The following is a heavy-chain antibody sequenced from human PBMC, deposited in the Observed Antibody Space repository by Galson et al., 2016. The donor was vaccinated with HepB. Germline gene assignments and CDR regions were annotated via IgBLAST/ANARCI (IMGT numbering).Heavy chain of an antibody. Sequence: SLRLSCAASGFTFSSYWMNWVRQVPGKGLEWVANIKQDGGEKYSVDSVKGRFTISRDNAKNSLYLQMNSLRAEDTAVYYCAREGSLDAFDIWGQGTMVTVSS. CDR1: GFTFSSYW. J-gene: IGHJ3*02. V-gene: IGHV3-7*03. CDR2: IKQDGGEK. D-gene: IGHD1-26*01. CDR3: AREGSLDAFDI.